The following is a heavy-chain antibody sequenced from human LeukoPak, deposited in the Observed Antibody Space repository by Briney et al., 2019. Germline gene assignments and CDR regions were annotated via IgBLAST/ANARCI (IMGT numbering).Heavy chain of an antibody. J-gene: IGHJ6*03. D-gene: IGHD2-2*02. CDR1: GFTFSDYY. CDR2: ISSSGSTL. V-gene: IGHV3-11*04. CDR3: AREGEHCSGTSCYTLHYYYYYMDV. Sequence: GGSLRLSCEASGFTFSDYYMSWIRQAPGKGLEWVSYISSSGSTLYYVDSVKGRFTISRDNAKNSLYLQMNSLRAEDTAVYYCAREGEHCSGTSCYTLHYYYYYMDVWGKGTTVTVSS.